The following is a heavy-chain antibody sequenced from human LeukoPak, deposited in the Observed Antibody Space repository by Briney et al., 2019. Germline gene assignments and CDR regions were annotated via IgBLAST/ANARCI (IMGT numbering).Heavy chain of an antibody. V-gene: IGHV3-21*01. J-gene: IGHJ4*02. Sequence: GGSLRLSCAASGFTFSSYSMNWVRQAPGKGLEWVSSISSSSSYIYYADSVKGRFTISRDNAKNSLYLQMNSLRAEDTAVYYCARAKDDILTGPDYWGQGTLVTVSS. CDR1: GFTFSSYS. CDR3: ARAKDDILTGPDY. CDR2: ISSSSSYI. D-gene: IGHD3-9*01.